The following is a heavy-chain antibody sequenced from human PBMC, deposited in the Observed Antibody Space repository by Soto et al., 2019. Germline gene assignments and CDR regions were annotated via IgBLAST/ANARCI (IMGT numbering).Heavy chain of an antibody. Sequence: QVQLVQSGAEVKKPGSSVKVSCKASGGTFSSYAISWVRQAPGQGLEWMGGIIPIFGTANYAQKFQGRVTITADESTSTAYMELSGLRSEDTAVYYCATQKQQLVWGHFDYWGQGTLVTVSS. CDR2: IIPIFGTA. CDR3: ATQKQQLVWGHFDY. V-gene: IGHV1-69*01. J-gene: IGHJ4*02. D-gene: IGHD6-13*01. CDR1: GGTFSSYA.